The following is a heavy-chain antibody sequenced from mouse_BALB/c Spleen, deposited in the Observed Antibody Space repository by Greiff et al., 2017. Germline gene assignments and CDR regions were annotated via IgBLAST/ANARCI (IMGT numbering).Heavy chain of an antibody. CDR1: GFTFSSFG. J-gene: IGHJ4*01. D-gene: IGHD1-1*01. CDR3: ARSGYYGSRGYAMDY. Sequence: EVQLVESGGGLVQPGGSRKLSCAASGFTFSSFGMHWVRQAPEKGLEWVAYISSGSSTIYYADTVKGRFTISRDNPKNTLFLQMTSLRSEDTAMYYCARSGYYGSRGYAMDYWGQGTSVTVSS. CDR2: ISSGSSTI. V-gene: IGHV5-17*02.